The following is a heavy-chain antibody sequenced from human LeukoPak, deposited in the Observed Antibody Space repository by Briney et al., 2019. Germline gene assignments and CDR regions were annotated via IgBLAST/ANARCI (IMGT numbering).Heavy chain of an antibody. CDR1: GYTFIGYF. CDR2: INPKSGGT. CDR3: ATACLSGIYWGLDY. J-gene: IGHJ4*02. D-gene: IGHD1-26*01. Sequence: GASVKVSCKASGYTFIGYFMHWVRQAPGQGLEGMGWINPKSGGTNYAQKFQGRVTMTRDTSITTVYMELGGLTSDYTAVYYCATACLSGIYWGLDYWGQGTLVTVSS. V-gene: IGHV1-2*02.